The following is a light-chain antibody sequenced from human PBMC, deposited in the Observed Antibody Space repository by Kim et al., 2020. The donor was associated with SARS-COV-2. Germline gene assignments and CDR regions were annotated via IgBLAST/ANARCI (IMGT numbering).Light chain of an antibody. Sequence: GQSVTISCTGTSSDVGGYNYVSWYQQPPGKALILMIYEVSQRPSGVPDRFSGSKAGNTASLTVSGLQAEDEAYYYSSSYAGSNNWVFGGGTQLTVL. J-gene: IGLJ3*02. CDR1: SSDVGGYNY. CDR2: EVS. CDR3: SSYAGSNNWV. V-gene: IGLV2-8*01.